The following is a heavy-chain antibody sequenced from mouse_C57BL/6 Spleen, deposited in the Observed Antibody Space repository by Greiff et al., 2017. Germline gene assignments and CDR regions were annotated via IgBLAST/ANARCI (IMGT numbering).Heavy chain of an antibody. CDR2: ISYDGSN. J-gene: IGHJ1*03. Sequence: VQLKESGPGLVKPSQSLSLTCSVTGYSITSGYYWNWIRQFPGNKLEWMGYISYDGSNNYNPSLKNRISITRDTSKNQFFLKLNSVTTEDTATYYCARDGDVWYFDVWGTGTTVTVSS. V-gene: IGHV3-6*01. CDR3: ARDGDVWYFDV. D-gene: IGHD3-3*01. CDR1: GYSITSGYY.